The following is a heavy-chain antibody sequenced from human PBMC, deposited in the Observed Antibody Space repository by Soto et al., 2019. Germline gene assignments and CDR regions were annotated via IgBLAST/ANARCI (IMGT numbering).Heavy chain of an antibody. J-gene: IGHJ4*02. Sequence: GGSLRLSCAASGFIFSNYGMHWVRQAPGKGLEWVSAISGSGVSTYYADSVKGRFTISRDNSKNTLYLQMNSLRAEDTAVYYCAKLDSSGWYYFDYWGQGTLVTVSS. CDR3: AKLDSSGWYYFDY. CDR2: ISGSGVST. D-gene: IGHD6-19*01. CDR1: GFIFSNYG. V-gene: IGHV3-23*01.